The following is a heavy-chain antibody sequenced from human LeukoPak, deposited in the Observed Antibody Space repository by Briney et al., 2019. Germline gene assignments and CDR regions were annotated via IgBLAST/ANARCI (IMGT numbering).Heavy chain of an antibody. CDR3: ARDWFHAIDY. Sequence: GGSLRLSCAASGFTVSSNYMSWVRQAPGKGLEWVSVIYSGGSTYYADSVKGRFTISRDNSKNTLYLQMNSLRAGDTAVYYCARDWFHAIDYWGQGTLVTVSS. D-gene: IGHD2/OR15-2a*01. CDR1: GFTVSSNY. V-gene: IGHV3-53*01. J-gene: IGHJ4*02. CDR2: IYSGGST.